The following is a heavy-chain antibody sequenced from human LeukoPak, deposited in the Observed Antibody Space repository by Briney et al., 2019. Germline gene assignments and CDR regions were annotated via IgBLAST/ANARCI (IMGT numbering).Heavy chain of an antibody. CDR3: ATRGSPIDY. J-gene: IGHJ4*02. Sequence: PGGSLRLSCAASGFTFSSYAMSWVRQAPGKGLEWVSTIYSGGSTYYADSVKGRFTISRDNSKNTLYLQMNSLRAEDTAVYYCATRGSPIDYWGQGTLVTVSS. CDR1: GFTFSSYA. V-gene: IGHV3-23*05. CDR2: IYSGGST. D-gene: IGHD1-26*01.